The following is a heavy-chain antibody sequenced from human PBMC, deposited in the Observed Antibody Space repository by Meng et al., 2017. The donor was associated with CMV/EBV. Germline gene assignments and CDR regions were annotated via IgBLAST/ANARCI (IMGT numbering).Heavy chain of an antibody. V-gene: IGHV3-21*01. CDR3: ARAISYSNLRDWYFDL. CDR2: ISSSSSYI. Sequence: ETLSLTCAASGFTFSSYAMSWVRQAPGKGLEWVSSISSSSSYIYYADSVKGRFTISRDNAKNSLYLQMNSLRAEDTAVYYCARAISYSNLRDWYFDLWGRGTLVTVSS. CDR1: GFTFSSYA. J-gene: IGHJ2*01. D-gene: IGHD4-11*01.